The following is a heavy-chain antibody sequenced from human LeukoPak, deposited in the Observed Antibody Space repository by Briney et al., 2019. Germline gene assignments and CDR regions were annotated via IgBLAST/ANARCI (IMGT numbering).Heavy chain of an antibody. Sequence: ASVKVSCKASGYTFTDYYMHWVRQAPGQGLEWMGWINPNSGGTNYAQKFQGWVTMTRDTSISTAYMELSRLRSDDTAVYYCARDLSDTAMVVSSGMDVWGQGTTVTVSS. J-gene: IGHJ6*02. CDR1: GYTFTDYY. V-gene: IGHV1-2*04. D-gene: IGHD5-18*01. CDR2: INPNSGGT. CDR3: ARDLSDTAMVVSSGMDV.